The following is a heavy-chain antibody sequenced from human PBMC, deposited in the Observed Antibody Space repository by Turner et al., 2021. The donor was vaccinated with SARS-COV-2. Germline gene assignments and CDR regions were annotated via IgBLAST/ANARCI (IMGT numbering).Heavy chain of an antibody. CDR3: ASARKYYDDSGAYSNYFGS. J-gene: IGHJ4*02. D-gene: IGHD3-22*01. V-gene: IGHV4-39*01. CDR2: FYYSGKT. Sequence: QLQVQEAGPGLLKPSETLSLTSRVSGGPVSSSNYTWGWIRQSPGKGLEWIGSFYYSGKTDYNPTPKSRLAITVDTTKNQFSLRLNSVTAADTAVYFCASARKYYDDSGAYSNYFGSWGQGTLVTVSS. CDR1: GGPVSSSNYT.